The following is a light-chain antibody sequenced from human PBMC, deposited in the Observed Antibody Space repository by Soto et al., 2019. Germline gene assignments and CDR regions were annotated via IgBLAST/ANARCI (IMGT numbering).Light chain of an antibody. J-gene: IGKJ5*01. CDR1: QGISSY. CDR2: AAS. CDR3: HKYGELAIT. V-gene: IGKV1-9*01. Sequence: IQLTQSPSSLSASVGDRVTITCRASQGISSYLAWYQQKPEKAPKLLIYAASTLQSGVPSRFSGSGSGTDFTLTISRLEPEDFAVYYCHKYGELAITFGQGTRLEIK.